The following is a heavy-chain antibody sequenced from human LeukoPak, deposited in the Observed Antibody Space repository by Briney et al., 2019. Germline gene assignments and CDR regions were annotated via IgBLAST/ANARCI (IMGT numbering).Heavy chain of an antibody. D-gene: IGHD3-10*01. V-gene: IGHV1-2*02. J-gene: IGHJ4*02. Sequence: ASVKVSCKASGYTFTSYAMNWVRQAPGQGLEWMAWITPNSAGTNSSRKFQDRVTLTRDTSISTAYMELTGLTSDDTAVYYCAILASGLNFWGQGTLVTVSS. CDR1: GYTFTSYA. CDR2: ITPNSAGT. CDR3: AILASGLNF.